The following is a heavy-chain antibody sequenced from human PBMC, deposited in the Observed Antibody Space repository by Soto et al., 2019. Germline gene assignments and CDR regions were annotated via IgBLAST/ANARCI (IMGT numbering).Heavy chain of an antibody. D-gene: IGHD3-10*01. V-gene: IGHV1-18*04. CDR2: ISAYNGNT. CDR3: AREEYYGSGSHLLVNYYYYGMDV. Sequence: GPVKVSCKASGYTFTSYGISWVRQAPGQGLEWMGWISAYNGNTNYAQKLQGRVTMTTDTFTSTAYMELRSLRSDDTAVYYCAREEYYGSGSHLLVNYYYYGMDVWGQGTTVTVSS. CDR1: GYTFTSYG. J-gene: IGHJ6*02.